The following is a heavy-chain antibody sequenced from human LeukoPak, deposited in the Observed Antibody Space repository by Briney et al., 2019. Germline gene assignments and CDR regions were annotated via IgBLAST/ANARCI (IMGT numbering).Heavy chain of an antibody. CDR3: ATVLGNYYDSSGSPFDY. CDR1: GGTFSSYA. D-gene: IGHD3-22*01. J-gene: IGHJ4*02. CDR2: IIPIFGTA. Sequence: ASVKVSCKASGGTFSSYAISWVRQAPGQGLEWMGGIIPIFGTANYAQKFQGRVTMTEDTSTDTAYMELSSLRSEDTAVYYCATVLGNYYDSSGSPFDYWGQGTLVTVSS. V-gene: IGHV1-69*06.